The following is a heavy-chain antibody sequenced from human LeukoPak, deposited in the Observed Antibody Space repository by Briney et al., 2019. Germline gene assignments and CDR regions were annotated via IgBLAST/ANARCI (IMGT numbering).Heavy chain of an antibody. J-gene: IGHJ4*02. CDR1: GFTASSNY. D-gene: IGHD6-13*01. Sequence: GGSLRLSCAASGFTASSNYMSWVRQAPGKGLEWVSVIYSGGSTYYAGSVKGRFTISRDNSKNTLYLQMNSLRAEDTAVYYCAGRSGYSSHDYWGQGTLVTVSS. CDR2: IYSGGST. V-gene: IGHV3-53*01. CDR3: AGRSGYSSHDY.